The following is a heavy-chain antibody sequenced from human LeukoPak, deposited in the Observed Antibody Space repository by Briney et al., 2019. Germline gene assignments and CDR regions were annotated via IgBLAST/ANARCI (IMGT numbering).Heavy chain of an antibody. CDR1: GFTFSSYA. J-gene: IGHJ6*02. Sequence: GGSLRLSCAASGFTFSSYAMSWVRQAPGKGLEWVSAISGSGGSTYYADSVKGRFTISRDNSKNTLYLQMNSLRAEDTAVYYCAKDNPEAAGAYYYYGMDVWGQGTTVTVSS. CDR2: ISGSGGST. CDR3: AKDNPEAAGAYYYYGMDV. V-gene: IGHV3-23*01. D-gene: IGHD7-27*01.